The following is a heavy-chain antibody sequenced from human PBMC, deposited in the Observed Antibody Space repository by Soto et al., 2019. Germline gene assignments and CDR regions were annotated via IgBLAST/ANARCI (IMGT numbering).Heavy chain of an antibody. CDR3: ARGLVGSTTAFDF. CDR1: GFTFSSYA. Sequence: GGSLRLSCAASGFTFSSYAMSWVRQAPGKGLEWVSAISGSDNSTYYADSVKGRFTISRDNSKNTLYLQMSSLRAEDTAVYYCARGLVGSTTAFDFWGQGTLVTVSS. D-gene: IGHD1-26*01. J-gene: IGHJ4*02. V-gene: IGHV3-23*01. CDR2: ISGSDNST.